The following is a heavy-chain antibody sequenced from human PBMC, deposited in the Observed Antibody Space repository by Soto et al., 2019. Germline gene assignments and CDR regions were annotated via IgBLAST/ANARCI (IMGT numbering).Heavy chain of an antibody. CDR3: AKGPYQLPSSYFDY. Sequence: LSCAASGFTFSSYAMSWVRQAPGKGLEWVSAISGSGGSTYYADSVKGRFTFSRDNSKNTLYLQMNSLRAEDTAVYYCAKGPYQLPSSYFDYWGQGTLVTVSS. CDR2: ISGSGGST. CDR1: GFTFSSYA. J-gene: IGHJ4*02. D-gene: IGHD2-2*01. V-gene: IGHV3-23*01.